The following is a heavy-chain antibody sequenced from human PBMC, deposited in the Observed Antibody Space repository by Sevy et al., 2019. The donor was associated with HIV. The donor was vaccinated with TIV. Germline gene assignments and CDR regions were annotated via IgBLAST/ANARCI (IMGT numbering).Heavy chain of an antibody. CDR1: GGSISSSSYY. CDR3: ARRLYSDYVGWFDP. V-gene: IGHV4-39*01. D-gene: IGHD4-17*01. J-gene: IGHJ5*02. CDR2: IYYSGDT. Sequence: SETLFLTCNVSGGSISSSSYYWDWIRQPPGKGLEWIGMIYYSGDTYYNPSLKSRVTISVDTSKNQFSLKLSSVTAADTAVYHCARRLYSDYVGWFDPWGHGTLVTVSS.